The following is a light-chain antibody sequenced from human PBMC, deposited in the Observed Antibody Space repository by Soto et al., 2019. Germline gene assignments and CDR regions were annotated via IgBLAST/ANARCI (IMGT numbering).Light chain of an antibody. J-gene: IGKJ1*01. Sequence: EIVMTQSPATLSASPGERATLSCRASQSVSNSLAWYQQTVGQAPTLLIYAASTRATGIPARFSGSGSGTEFTLTISSLQSEDFAVYYCQQYYRWPQTFGQGTKVDI. CDR2: AAS. CDR1: QSVSNS. V-gene: IGKV3-15*01. CDR3: QQYYRWPQT.